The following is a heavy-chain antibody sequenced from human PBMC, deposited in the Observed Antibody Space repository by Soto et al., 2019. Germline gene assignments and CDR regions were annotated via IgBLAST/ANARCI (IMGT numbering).Heavy chain of an antibody. V-gene: IGHV1-3*01. CDR1: GYTFTSYA. J-gene: IGHJ6*02. CDR2: INAGNGNT. D-gene: IGHD2-2*01. Sequence: ASVKVSCKASGYTFTSYAMHWVRQAPGQRLEWKGWINAGNGNTKYSQKFQGRVTITRDTSASTAYMELSSLRSEDTAVYYCARHSLFSTSYYYYGMDVWGQGTTVTVSS. CDR3: ARHSLFSTSYYYYGMDV.